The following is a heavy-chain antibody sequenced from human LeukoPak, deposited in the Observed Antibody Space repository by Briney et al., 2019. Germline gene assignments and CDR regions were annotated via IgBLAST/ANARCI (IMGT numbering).Heavy chain of an antibody. CDR3: VLGGLYVVVTVEKYYYGMDV. J-gene: IGHJ6*04. CDR2: ISSSGNTK. V-gene: IGHV3-48*03. CDR1: EFTFSNYE. Sequence: PGGSLRLSCAAPEFTFSNYEMKWVRQAPGKGLEWVAYISSSGNTKYYADSVRGRFTISRDNAKNSLYLQTNSLRAEDTAVYYCVLGGLYVVVTVEKYYYGMDVWGKGTTVTVSS. D-gene: IGHD2-21*02.